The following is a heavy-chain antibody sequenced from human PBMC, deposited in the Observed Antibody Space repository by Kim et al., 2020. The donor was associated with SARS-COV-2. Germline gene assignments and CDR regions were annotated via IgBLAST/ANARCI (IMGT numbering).Heavy chain of an antibody. J-gene: IGHJ5*02. CDR1: GGSFSGYY. CDR3: ARAPLNGEQQQPTANWFDP. D-gene: IGHD6-13*01. CDR2: INHSGST. V-gene: IGHV4-34*01. Sequence: SETLSLTCAVYGGSFSGYYWSWIRQPPGKGLEWIGEINHSGSTNYNPSLKSRVTISVDTSKNQFSLKLSSVTAADTAVYYCARAPLNGEQQQPTANWFDPWGQGTLVTVSS.